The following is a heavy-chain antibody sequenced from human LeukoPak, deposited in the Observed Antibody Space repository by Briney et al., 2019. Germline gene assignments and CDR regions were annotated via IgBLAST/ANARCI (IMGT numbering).Heavy chain of an antibody. D-gene: IGHD3-3*01. Sequence: GGSLRLSCAASGFTFSSYWMSWVRQAPGKGLEWVANIKQDGSEKYYVDSVKGRFTISRDNAKNSLYLQMNSLRAEDTAVYYCARNDFWSGYDYFDYWGQGTLVTVSS. CDR3: ARNDFWSGYDYFDY. J-gene: IGHJ4*02. CDR2: IKQDGSEK. CDR1: GFTFSSYW. V-gene: IGHV3-7*01.